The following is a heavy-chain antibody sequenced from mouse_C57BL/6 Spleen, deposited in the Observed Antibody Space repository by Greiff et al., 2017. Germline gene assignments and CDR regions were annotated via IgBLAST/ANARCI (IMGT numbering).Heavy chain of an antibody. CDR2: ISSGGDYI. J-gene: IGHJ4*01. CDR1: GFTFSSYA. V-gene: IGHV5-9-1*02. D-gene: IGHD2-1*01. Sequence: EVQGVESGEGLVKPGGSLKLSCAASGFTFSSYAMSWVRQTPEKRLEWVAYISSGGDYIYYADTVKGRFTISRDNARNTLYLQMSSLKSEDTAMYYCTRDRIPHYGNHAMDYWGQGTSVTVSS. CDR3: TRDRIPHYGNHAMDY.